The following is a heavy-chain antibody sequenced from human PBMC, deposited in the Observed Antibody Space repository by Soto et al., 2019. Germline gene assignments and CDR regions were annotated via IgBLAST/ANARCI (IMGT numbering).Heavy chain of an antibody. CDR1: GYRFTSYW. Sequence: GESQRISWRCSGYRFTSYWIGWVRPMPGKGLEWMGIIYPGDSDTRYSPSFQGQVTISADKSISTAYLQWSSLKASDTAMYYCARQPTMILGGLRWGQGTLVPVSS. D-gene: IGHD3-22*01. V-gene: IGHV5-51*01. J-gene: IGHJ4*02. CDR3: ARQPTMILGGLR. CDR2: IYPGDSDT.